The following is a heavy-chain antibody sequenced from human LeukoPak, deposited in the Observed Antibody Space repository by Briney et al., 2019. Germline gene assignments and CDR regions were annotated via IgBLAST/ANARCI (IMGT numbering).Heavy chain of an antibody. CDR2: INYSGST. Sequence: KPSETLSLTCTVSGGSISSYYWSWIRQPPGKGLEWIGYINYSGSTNYNPSLKSRVTMSVDTSKNQFSLKLNSVTAADTAMYYCAREGRQDYVYLDHWGQGSLVTVSS. CDR1: GGSISSYY. D-gene: IGHD4-17*01. CDR3: AREGRQDYVYLDH. J-gene: IGHJ4*02. V-gene: IGHV4-59*01.